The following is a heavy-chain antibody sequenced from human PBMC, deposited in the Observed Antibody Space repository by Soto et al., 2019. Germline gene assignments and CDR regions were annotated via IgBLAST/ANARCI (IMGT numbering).Heavy chain of an antibody. J-gene: IGHJ4*02. V-gene: IGHV4-39*01. D-gene: IGHD3-9*01. CDR2: IYYSGST. CDR3: ARQGSYDILTGYYSGHFDY. CDR1: GGSISSSSYY. Sequence: SETLSLTCTVSGGSISSSSYYWGWIRQPPGKGLEWIGSIYYSGSTYYNPSLKSRVTISVDTSKNQFSLKLSSVTAADTAVYYCARQGSYDILTGYYSGHFDYWGQGTLVTVSS.